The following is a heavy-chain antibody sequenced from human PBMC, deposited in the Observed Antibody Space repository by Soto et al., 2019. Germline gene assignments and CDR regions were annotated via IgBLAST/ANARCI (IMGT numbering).Heavy chain of an antibody. D-gene: IGHD2-8*02. CDR1: GFSFSGYG. CDR2: ISRDGGTK. J-gene: IGHJ4*02. CDR3: TGEVASGY. V-gene: IGHV3-30*03. Sequence: GGSLRLSCAASGFSFSGYGMHWVRQAPGKGLEWVAVISRDGGTKFYADSVKGRFTISRDNSRNTLFLEMNSLRGDDMAVYYCTGEVASGYWGQGTLVTVSS.